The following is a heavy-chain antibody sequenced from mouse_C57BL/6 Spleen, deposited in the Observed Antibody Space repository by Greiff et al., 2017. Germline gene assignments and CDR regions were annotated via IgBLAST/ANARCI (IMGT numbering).Heavy chain of an antibody. CDR3: AIWNYYYGSSSAMDY. Sequence: QVQLQQPGAELVKPGASVTVSCKASGYTFTSYWMHWVKQRPGQGLEWIGRIHPSDSDTNYNQKFKGKATLTVDKSSSTAYMQLSSLTSEDSAVYCYAIWNYYYGSSSAMDYWGQGTSVTVSS. V-gene: IGHV1-74*01. CDR1: GYTFTSYW. J-gene: IGHJ4*01. CDR2: IHPSDSDT. D-gene: IGHD1-1*01.